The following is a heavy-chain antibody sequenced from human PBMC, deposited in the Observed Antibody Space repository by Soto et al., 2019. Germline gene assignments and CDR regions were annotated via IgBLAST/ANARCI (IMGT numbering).Heavy chain of an antibody. CDR1: GGSISSYY. D-gene: IGHD3-9*01. V-gene: IGHV4-59*01. J-gene: IGHJ3*02. Sequence: PSETLSLTCTVSGGSISSYYWSWIRQPPGKGLEWIGYTLYSGSPNYNPSLQSLQSRVTISVDTSRNQFSLRLTSVTAADTALYYCARHDYYHRTFDIWGQGTLVTVSS. CDR3: ARHDYYHRTFDI. CDR2: TLYSGSP.